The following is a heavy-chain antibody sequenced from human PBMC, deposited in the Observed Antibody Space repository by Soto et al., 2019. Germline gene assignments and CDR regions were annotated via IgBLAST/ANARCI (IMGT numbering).Heavy chain of an antibody. CDR1: GFTFSNAW. CDR2: IKSKTDGGTT. CDR3: TTDVMITFGGVIVDY. J-gene: IGHJ4*02. Sequence: GGSLRLSCAASGFTFSNAWMSWVRQAPGKGLEWVGRIKSKTDGGTTDYAAPVKGRFTISRDDSKNTLYLQMNSLKTEDTAVYYCTTDVMITFGGVIVDYWGQGTLVTVSS. D-gene: IGHD3-16*02. V-gene: IGHV3-15*01.